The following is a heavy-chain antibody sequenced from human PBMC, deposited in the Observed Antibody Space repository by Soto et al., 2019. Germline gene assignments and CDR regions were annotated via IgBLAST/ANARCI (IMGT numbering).Heavy chain of an antibody. J-gene: IGHJ4*02. CDR1: GFTFTSYA. CDR2: VSHGGST. V-gene: IGHV3-23*01. D-gene: IGHD2-15*01. Sequence: GGSLRLSCAASGFTFTSYAMGWVRQAPGKGLECVPVVSHGGSTHYADSVTGRFIVSTDNSKNTVSLQMNNLQDADTAVYYFATRRGADGHFDYWGQGALVTVSS. CDR3: ATRRGADGHFDY.